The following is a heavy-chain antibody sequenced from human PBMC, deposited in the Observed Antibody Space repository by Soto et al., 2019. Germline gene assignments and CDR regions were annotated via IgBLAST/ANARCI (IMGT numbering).Heavy chain of an antibody. CDR3: ASSRNGYAVQDAFDI. J-gene: IGHJ3*02. CDR1: GYTFTSYY. CDR2: INPSGGST. V-gene: IGHV1-46*03. Sequence: ASLKVSCKASGYTFTSYYMHWVRQAPGQGLEWMGIINPSGGSTSYAQKFQGRVTMTRDTSTSTVYMELSSLRSEDTAVYYCASSRNGYAVQDAFDIWGQGTMVTVSS. D-gene: IGHD5-12*01.